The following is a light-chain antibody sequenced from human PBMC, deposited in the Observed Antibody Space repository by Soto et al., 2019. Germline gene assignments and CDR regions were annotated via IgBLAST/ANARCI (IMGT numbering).Light chain of an antibody. Sequence: EIVMTQSQATLSVSPGEKATLSFRASQSVSSYLAWYQQKPGQAPRLLIYGTSTRATGIPARFSGSGSGTEFTLTISSLQSEDFAVYYCQQYNNWPPGTFGQGTKVDIK. CDR1: QSVSSY. V-gene: IGKV3-15*01. CDR3: QQYNNWPPGT. CDR2: GTS. J-gene: IGKJ1*01.